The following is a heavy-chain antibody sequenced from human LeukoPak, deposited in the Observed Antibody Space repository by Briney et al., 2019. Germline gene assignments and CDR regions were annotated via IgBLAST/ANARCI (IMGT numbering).Heavy chain of an antibody. J-gene: IGHJ4*02. V-gene: IGHV4-39*01. CDR2: IYYSGNT. D-gene: IGHD5-24*01. Sequence: SETLSLTCTVSGGSLSNNNYYWGWIRQPPGKGLEWLGSIYYSGNTYYNPSLKSRVTISVDTSKNQFSLTLTSVTAADTAAYYCANYGYRGFFDYWGQGTLVTVSS. CDR1: GGSLSNNNYY. CDR3: ANYGYRGFFDY.